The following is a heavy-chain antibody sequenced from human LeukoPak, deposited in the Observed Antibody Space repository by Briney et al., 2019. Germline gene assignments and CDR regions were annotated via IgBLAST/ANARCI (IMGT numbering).Heavy chain of an antibody. CDR3: ARLSGSYWNAAVN. D-gene: IGHD1-26*01. V-gene: IGHV4-61*02. CDR1: GGSISSGSYY. J-gene: IGHJ4*02. Sequence: SETLSLTCTVSGGSISSGSYYWSWIRQPAGKGLEWIGRIYTSGSTNYNPSLKSRVTISVDTSKNQFSLKLSSVTAADTAVYYCARLSGSYWNAAVNWGQGTLVTVSS. CDR2: IYTSGST.